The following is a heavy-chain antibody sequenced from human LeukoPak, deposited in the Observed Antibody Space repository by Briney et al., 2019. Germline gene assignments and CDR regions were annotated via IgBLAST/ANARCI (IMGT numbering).Heavy chain of an antibody. CDR2: IWYDGSNK. V-gene: IGHV3-30*02. D-gene: IGHD3-10*01. CDR1: GFTFSSYG. Sequence: GGSLRLSCAASGFTFSSYGMHWVRQAPGKGLEWVAVIWYDGSNKYYADSVKGRFTISRDNSKNTLYLQMNSLRAEDTAVYYCAKDGEGPSCMDVWGKGTTVTVSS. CDR3: AKDGEGPSCMDV. J-gene: IGHJ6*03.